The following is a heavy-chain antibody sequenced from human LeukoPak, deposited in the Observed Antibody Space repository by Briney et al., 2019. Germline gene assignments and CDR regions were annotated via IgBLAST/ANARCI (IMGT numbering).Heavy chain of an antibody. V-gene: IGHV3-74*01. J-gene: IGHJ1*01. D-gene: IGHD3-10*01. CDR1: GFTFSSYW. CDR3: ARVGGSGSGTYQPEYFQH. Sequence: GGSLRLSCAASGFTFSSYWMHWVRQAPGKGLVWVSRISSDGSSTSYADSVKGRFTFSRDNAKNTLYLQMNSLRAEDTAVYYCARVGGSGSGTYQPEYFQHWGQGTLVTVSS. CDR2: ISSDGSST.